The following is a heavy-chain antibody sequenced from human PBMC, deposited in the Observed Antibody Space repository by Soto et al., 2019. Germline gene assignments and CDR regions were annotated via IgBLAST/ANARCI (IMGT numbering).Heavy chain of an antibody. Sequence: PSETLSLTCTVSGGSISNYYWSWIRQPPGKGLKWIGYFYYTGITNYNPSLKSRISMSVDTSKNQFSLKLSSVTAADTFVYYCARGVAAAGRIWFDPWGQGTLVTVSS. V-gene: IGHV4-59*12. CDR3: ARGVAAAGRIWFDP. D-gene: IGHD6-13*01. J-gene: IGHJ5*02. CDR1: GGSISNYY. CDR2: FYYTGIT.